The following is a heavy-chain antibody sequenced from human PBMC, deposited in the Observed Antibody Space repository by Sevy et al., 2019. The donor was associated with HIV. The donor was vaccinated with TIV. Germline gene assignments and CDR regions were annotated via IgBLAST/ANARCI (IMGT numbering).Heavy chain of an antibody. D-gene: IGHD3-22*01. CDR3: AKGGGGHYDPDEIGYYFYYYNMDV. V-gene: IGHV3-23*01. J-gene: IGHJ6*03. CDR2: ISGSGTRT. Sequence: GGSLRLSCAVSGFSFDSYGMTWVRQAPGKGLEWVSGISGSGTRTYYADSVKGRFIISRDNSKNTLYLQMNSLRSDDTAIYDCAKGGGGHYDPDEIGYYFYYYNMDVWGKGTTVTVSS. CDR1: GFSFDSYG.